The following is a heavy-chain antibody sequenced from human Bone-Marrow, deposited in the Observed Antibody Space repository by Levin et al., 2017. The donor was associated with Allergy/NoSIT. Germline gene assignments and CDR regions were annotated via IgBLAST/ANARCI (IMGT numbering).Heavy chain of an antibody. Sequence: SQTLSLTCTVSGGSISSSSYYWGWIRQPPGKGLEWIGSIYYSGSTYYNPSLKSRVTISVDTSKNQFSLKLSSVTAADTAVYYCAITYYDILTGYPGYDYWGQGTLVTVSS. D-gene: IGHD3-9*01. V-gene: IGHV4-39*01. CDR1: GGSISSSSYY. J-gene: IGHJ4*02. CDR2: IYYSGST. CDR3: AITYYDILTGYPGYDY.